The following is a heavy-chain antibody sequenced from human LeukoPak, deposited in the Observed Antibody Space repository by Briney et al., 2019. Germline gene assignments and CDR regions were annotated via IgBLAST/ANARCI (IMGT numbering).Heavy chain of an antibody. CDR3: ATDQGQFGDPSFDY. J-gene: IGHJ4*02. CDR2: FDPENGEM. Sequence: ASVNVSCKVSGYTLTELSIHWVRQAPGKGLEWMGGFDPENGEMIFAQNFQGRVIMTEDTSTDTAYMELSSLRLEDTAVYYCATDQGQFGDPSFDYWGQGTLVTVSS. V-gene: IGHV1-24*01. D-gene: IGHD3-10*01. CDR1: GYTLTELS.